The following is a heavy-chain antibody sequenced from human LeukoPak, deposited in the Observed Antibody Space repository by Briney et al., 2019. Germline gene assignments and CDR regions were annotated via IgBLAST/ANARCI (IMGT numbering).Heavy chain of an antibody. CDR3: ARVKSYYYDTSDKDAFDI. Sequence: ASVKVSCKASGYTFTSYYMHWVRQAPGQGLEWMGWINPNSGGTNYAQKFQGRVTMTRDTSTSTVYMELSSLRSEDTAVYYCARVKSYYYDTSDKDAFDIWGQGTMVTVSS. V-gene: IGHV1-2*02. D-gene: IGHD3-22*01. CDR1: GYTFTSYY. J-gene: IGHJ3*02. CDR2: INPNSGGT.